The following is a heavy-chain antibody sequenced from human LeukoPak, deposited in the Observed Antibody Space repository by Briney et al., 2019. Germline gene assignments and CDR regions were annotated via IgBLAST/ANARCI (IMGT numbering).Heavy chain of an antibody. V-gene: IGHV3-30*01. CDR2: TSYDESNK. CDR1: GFTFSTHT. Sequence: PGGSLRLSCAASGFTFSTHTMLWVRQAPGKGLEWVALTSYDESNKYYADSVKGRFTISRDNSKNTLYLEMNSLTAEDTGVYYCARDGGYVGLDYWGQGTLVTVSS. CDR3: ARDGGYVGLDY. D-gene: IGHD3-9*01. J-gene: IGHJ4*02.